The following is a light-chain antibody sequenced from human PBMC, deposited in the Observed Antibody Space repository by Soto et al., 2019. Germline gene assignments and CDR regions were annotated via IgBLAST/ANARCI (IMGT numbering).Light chain of an antibody. Sequence: DIQMTQSPSSLSASVGDRVTIICRASQSISYFLNWYQQKPGKAPKLLIYAASSLQSGVPSRFSGSGSGTDFTLTISSLQPEDFATYYCQQSYSTPPTFGQGTKVEIK. CDR2: AAS. V-gene: IGKV1-39*01. CDR3: QQSYSTPPT. J-gene: IGKJ1*01. CDR1: QSISYF.